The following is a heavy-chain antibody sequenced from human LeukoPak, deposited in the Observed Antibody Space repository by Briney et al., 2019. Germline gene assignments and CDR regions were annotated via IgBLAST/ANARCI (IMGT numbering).Heavy chain of an antibody. J-gene: IGHJ5*02. V-gene: IGHV3-48*04. D-gene: IGHD3-10*01. CDR3: ARAGYYGSGSYISWFDP. CDR1: RFTFRNYW. CDR2: ISSSGSTI. Sequence: GGSLRLSCAASRFTFRNYWMSWVRQAPGKGLEWASYISSSGSTIYYADSVKGRFTISRDNAKNSLYLQMNSLRAEDTAVYYCARAGYYGSGSYISWFDPWGQGTLVTVSS.